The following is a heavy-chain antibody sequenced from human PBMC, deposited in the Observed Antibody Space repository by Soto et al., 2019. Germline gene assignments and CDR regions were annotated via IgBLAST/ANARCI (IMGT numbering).Heavy chain of an antibody. J-gene: IGHJ6*02. D-gene: IGHD3-10*01. CDR3: ARLQDEGGITIVRGPPGMDV. CDR1: GYSFPSYW. V-gene: IGHV5-10-1*01. Sequence: PGESLKISCKGSGYSFPSYWISWVRQMPGKGLEWMGRIDPSDSYTNYSPSFQGHVTISADKSISTAYLQWSSLKASDTAMYYCARLQDEGGITIVRGPPGMDVWGQGTTVTVSS. CDR2: IDPSDSYT.